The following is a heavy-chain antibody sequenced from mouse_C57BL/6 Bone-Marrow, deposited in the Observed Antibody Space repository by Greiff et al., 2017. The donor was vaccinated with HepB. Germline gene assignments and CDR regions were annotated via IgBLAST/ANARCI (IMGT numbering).Heavy chain of an antibody. D-gene: IGHD4-1*01. CDR2: IDPNSGGT. CDR1: GYTFTSYW. CDR3: ARGANWDWFAY. J-gene: IGHJ3*01. Sequence: QVQLQQPGAELVKPGASVKLSCKASGYTFTSYWMHWVKQRPGRGLEWIGRIDPNSGGTKYNEKFKSKATLTVDKPSSTADMQLSSLTSEDSAVYDCARGANWDWFAYWGQGTLVTVSA. V-gene: IGHV1-72*01.